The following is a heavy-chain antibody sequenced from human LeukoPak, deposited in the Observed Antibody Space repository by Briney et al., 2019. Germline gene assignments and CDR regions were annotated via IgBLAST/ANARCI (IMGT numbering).Heavy chain of an antibody. CDR2: VSHSGSI. CDR1: GGSFSAYY. D-gene: IGHD3-3*01. CDR3: ARGRTLNDDFWSGYSHKWFDP. Sequence: PSQTLPLTCAVQGGSFSAYYWSWLRQPPGKGLEWIGEVSHSGSINYNPSLKSRLTISEDSSKNQVSLNLSSMTDADTAVYYCARGRTLNDDFWSGYSHKWFDPWGQGTLVTVSS. V-gene: IGHV4-34*01. J-gene: IGHJ5*02.